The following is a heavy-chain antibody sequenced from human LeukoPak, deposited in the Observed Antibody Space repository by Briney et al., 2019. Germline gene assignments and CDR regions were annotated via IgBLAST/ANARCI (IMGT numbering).Heavy chain of an antibody. V-gene: IGHV4-59*01. J-gene: IGHJ4*02. CDR3: ARDLGYGDPFDN. CDR1: GGSITGYY. CDR2: MYYSGST. Sequence: NPSETLSLTCTVSGGSITGYYWNWIRQPPGKGLEWIGYMYYSGSTTYNPSLKSRVTMSVDTSKNQFSLNLKSVTAADTAVYYCARDLGYGDPFDNWGQGTLVTVSS. D-gene: IGHD4-17*01.